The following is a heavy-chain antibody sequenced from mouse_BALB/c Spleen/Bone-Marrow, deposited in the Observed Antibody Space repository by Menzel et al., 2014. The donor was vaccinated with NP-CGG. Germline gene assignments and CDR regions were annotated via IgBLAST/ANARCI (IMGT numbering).Heavy chain of an antibody. Sequence: EVKVEESGGGLVQPGGSLKLSCAASGFTFSSYTMSWVRQTPEKRLEWVAYISNGGGSTYYPDTVKGRFTISRDNAKNTLYLQMSSLKSEDTAMYYCARHAGNPYAMDYWGQGSSVTVSS. J-gene: IGHJ4*01. CDR3: ARHAGNPYAMDY. CDR2: ISNGGGST. V-gene: IGHV5-12-2*01. CDR1: GFTFSSYT.